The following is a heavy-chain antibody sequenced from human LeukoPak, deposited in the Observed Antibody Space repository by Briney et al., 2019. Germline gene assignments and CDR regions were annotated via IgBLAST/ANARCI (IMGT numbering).Heavy chain of an antibody. CDR2: ISYDGSNK. V-gene: IGHV3-30*03. CDR1: GFTFSSYG. J-gene: IGHJ3*01. Sequence: GGSLRLSCAASGFTFSSYGMHWVRQAPGKGLEWVAVISYDGSNKYYADSVKGRFTISRDNSKNTLYLQMNSLRAEDTAVYYCARECRGYSYGDAFDFWGQGTMVSVSS. CDR3: ARECRGYSYGDAFDF. D-gene: IGHD5-18*01.